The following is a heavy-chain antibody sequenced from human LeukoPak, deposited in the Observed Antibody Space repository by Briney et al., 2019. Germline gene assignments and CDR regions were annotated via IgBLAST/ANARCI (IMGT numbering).Heavy chain of an antibody. CDR2: FYVGGAT. CDR3: ARGDGYNFFDY. Sequence: PGGSLRLSCAVSGFSVTNNYMSWVRQAPVQGLEWVSAFYVGGATYYAYSVKGRFTLSRDNSENTLYLRMKSLRAEDTAVYYCARGDGYNFFDYWGQGTLVTASS. CDR1: GFSVTNNY. J-gene: IGHJ4*02. D-gene: IGHD5-24*01. V-gene: IGHV3-53*01.